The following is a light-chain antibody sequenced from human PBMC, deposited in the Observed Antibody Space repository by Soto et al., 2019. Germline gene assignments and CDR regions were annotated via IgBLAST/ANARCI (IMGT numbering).Light chain of an antibody. CDR1: SSDVGGYNY. CDR2: DVS. J-gene: IGLJ1*01. CDR3: SSFTSSSTYV. Sequence: QSALTQPASVSGSPGQSITISCTGTSSDVGGYNYVSWYQQHPGKAPKLIIFDVSNRPSGVSTRFSGSKSGNTASLTISGLQAEDEADYYCSSFTSSSTYVFGTGTKLTVL. V-gene: IGLV2-14*01.